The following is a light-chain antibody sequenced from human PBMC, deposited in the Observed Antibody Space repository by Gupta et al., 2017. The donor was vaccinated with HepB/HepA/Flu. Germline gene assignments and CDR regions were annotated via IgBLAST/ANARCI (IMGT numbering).Light chain of an antibody. V-gene: IGLV4-69*01. CDR1: SEYSTYA. CDR3: RTSGTGFRV. J-gene: IGLJ3*02. Sequence: QLVLTQSPSASASLGVSVTLTCTLTSEYSTYAIAFHQQQPENGPRYLMTHKSDASHNKGDELPAGFSASTSWADRSLPTSCVQSEDDGAYYCRTSGTGFRVFGGGTKLTVL. CDR2: HKSDASH.